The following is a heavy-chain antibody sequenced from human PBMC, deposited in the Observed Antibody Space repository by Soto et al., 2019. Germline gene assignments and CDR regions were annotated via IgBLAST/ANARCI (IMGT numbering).Heavy chain of an antibody. CDR1: GFTFSSYW. CDR3: ARDPRGLSCERYCSSTSCYGAFDI. Sequence: EVQLVASGGGLVQPGGSLRLSCAASGFTFSSYWMSWVRQAPGKGLEWVANIKQDGSEKYYVDSVTGRFTISRDNAKNSLYLQINSRRAEDTAVYYCARDPRGLSCERYCSSTSCYGAFDIWGQVTMFTVAS. J-gene: IGHJ3*02. D-gene: IGHD2-2*01. CDR2: IKQDGSEK. V-gene: IGHV3-7*01.